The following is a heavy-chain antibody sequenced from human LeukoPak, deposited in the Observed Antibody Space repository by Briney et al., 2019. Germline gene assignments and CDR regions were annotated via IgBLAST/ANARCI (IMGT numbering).Heavy chain of an antibody. Sequence: SETPSLTCAVYGGSFSGYYWSWIRQPPGKGLEWIGEINHSGSTNYNPSLKSRVTISVDTSKNQFSLKLSSVTAADTAVYYCARGSLMYCSSTSCYQFRHWGQGTLVTVSS. D-gene: IGHD2-2*01. CDR1: GGSFSGYY. CDR3: ARGSLMYCSSTSCYQFRH. J-gene: IGHJ1*01. V-gene: IGHV4-34*01. CDR2: INHSGST.